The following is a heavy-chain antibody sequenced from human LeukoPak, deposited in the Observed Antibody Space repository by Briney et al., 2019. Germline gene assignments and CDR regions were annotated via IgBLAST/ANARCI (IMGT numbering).Heavy chain of an antibody. D-gene: IGHD3-10*01. CDR3: AKKGYADSGTYLYYFDY. CDR2: ISSSSSYI. J-gene: IGHJ4*02. CDR1: GFTFSSYS. V-gene: IGHV3-21*04. Sequence: GGSLRLSCAASGFTFSSYSMNWVRRAPGKGLEWVSSISSSSSYIYYADSVKGRFTISRDNSKNTLYLQMNSLRAEDTAIYYCAKKGYADSGTYLYYFDYWGQGTLVTVSS.